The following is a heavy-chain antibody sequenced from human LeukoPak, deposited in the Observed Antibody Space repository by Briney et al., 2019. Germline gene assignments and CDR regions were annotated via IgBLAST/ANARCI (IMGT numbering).Heavy chain of an antibody. CDR1: GGSISRSSYY. D-gene: IGHD5-18*01. J-gene: IGHJ3*02. CDR2: IYYSGST. V-gene: IGHV4-39*07. CDR3: ARSGYSYGADAFDI. Sequence: SETLSLTCTVSGGSISRSSYYWGWIRQPPGKGLEWIGSIYYSGSTYYNPSLKSRVTISVDTSKKQFSLKLSSVTAADTAVYYCARSGYSYGADAFDIWGQGTMVTVSS.